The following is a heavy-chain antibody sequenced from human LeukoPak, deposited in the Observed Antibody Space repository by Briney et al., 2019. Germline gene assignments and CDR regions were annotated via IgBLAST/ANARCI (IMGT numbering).Heavy chain of an antibody. J-gene: IGHJ6*03. V-gene: IGHV1-8*01. CDR3: ARGDYVWGSYRDLLSYYYMDV. CDR2: MNPNSGNT. CDR1: GYTFTSYD. D-gene: IGHD3-16*02. Sequence: ASVRVSCKASGYTFTSYDINGVRQATGQGLEWMGWMNPNSGNTGYAQKFQGRVTMTRNTSISTAYMELSSLRSEDTAVYYCARGDYVWGSYRDLLSYYYMDVWGKGTTVTISS.